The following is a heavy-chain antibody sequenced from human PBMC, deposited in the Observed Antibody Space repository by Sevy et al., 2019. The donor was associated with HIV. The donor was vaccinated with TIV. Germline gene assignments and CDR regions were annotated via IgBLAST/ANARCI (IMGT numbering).Heavy chain of an antibody. D-gene: IGHD4-4*01. CDR3: ARGPRGNYVFDY. CDR1: GFTFGDYA. J-gene: IGHJ4*02. Sequence: GGSPRLSCTASGFTFGDYAMSWFRQAPGKGLEWVGFIRSKGYGGTTEYAASVKGRFTISRDDSKSIAYVQMNSLKTEDTVVYYCARGPRGNYVFDYWGQGTLVTVSS. CDR2: IRSKGYGGTT. V-gene: IGHV3-49*03.